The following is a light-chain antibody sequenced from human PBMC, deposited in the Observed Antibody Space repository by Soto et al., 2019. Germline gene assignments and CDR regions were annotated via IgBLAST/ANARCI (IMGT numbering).Light chain of an antibody. CDR2: GAS. Sequence: EIVMRQSSATLSVSPGERATLSCRASQSVSSNLAWYQQKPGQAPRLLIYGASTRATGIPARFSGSGSGTDFTLTISRLEPEDFAVYYCQQYGSSPTFGQGTKVDI. J-gene: IGKJ1*01. CDR3: QQYGSSPT. CDR1: QSVSSN. V-gene: IGKV3-15*01.